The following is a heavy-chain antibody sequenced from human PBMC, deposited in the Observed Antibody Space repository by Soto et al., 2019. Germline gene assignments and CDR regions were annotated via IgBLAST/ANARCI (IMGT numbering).Heavy chain of an antibody. CDR1: GYTFTSYG. CDR2: ISAYNGNT. D-gene: IGHD1-1*01. Sequence: EASVKVSCKASGYTFTSYGISWVRQAPGQGLEWMGWISAYNGNTNYAQKLQGRVTMTTDTSTSTAYMELRSLRSDDTAVYYCARRLEPYYYYYGMDVWGQGTTVTVSS. V-gene: IGHV1-18*01. J-gene: IGHJ6*02. CDR3: ARRLEPYYYYYGMDV.